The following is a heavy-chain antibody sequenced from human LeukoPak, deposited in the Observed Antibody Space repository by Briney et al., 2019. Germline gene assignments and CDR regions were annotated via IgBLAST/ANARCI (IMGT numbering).Heavy chain of an antibody. J-gene: IGHJ5*02. CDR1: GGSINSGGFY. D-gene: IGHD4-17*01. CDR3: ARQDDQDHGDPNWFDP. Sequence: SETLSLTCSVSGGSINSGGFYWGWVRQSPGKGLEGIGSIRHTGTTFYNPSLKSRVSISIDTSKNQFSLKVTSVTAADTAVYYCARQDDQDHGDPNWFDPSGRGTLVIVSS. CDR2: IRHTGTT. V-gene: IGHV4-39*01.